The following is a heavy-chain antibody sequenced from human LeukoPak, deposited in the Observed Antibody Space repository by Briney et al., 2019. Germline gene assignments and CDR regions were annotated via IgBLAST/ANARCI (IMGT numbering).Heavy chain of an antibody. CDR1: GYTFTGYY. D-gene: IGHD6-19*01. Sequence: ASVKVSCKASGYTFTGYYIHWVRQAPGQGLEWMGWINPNSGGTHYAQKFQGRVTMTRDTSINTAYMELYRLRSDDTAVYYCARGVYSGWYTHNWLDSWGQGTLVIVSS. CDR2: INPNSGGT. J-gene: IGHJ5*01. V-gene: IGHV1-2*02. CDR3: ARGVYSGWYTHNWLDS.